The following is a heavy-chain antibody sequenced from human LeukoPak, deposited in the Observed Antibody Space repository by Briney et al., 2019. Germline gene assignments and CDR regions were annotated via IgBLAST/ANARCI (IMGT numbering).Heavy chain of an antibody. V-gene: IGHV1-69*01. J-gene: IGHJ6*03. CDR1: GGTFSSYA. CDR3: ARSRYSGYDYRYYYYYMDV. D-gene: IGHD5-12*01. Sequence: GASVKVSCKASGGTFSSYAISWVLQAPGQGLEWMGGIIPIFGTANYAQKFQGRVTITADESTSTAYMELSSLRSEDTAVYYCARSRYSGYDYRYYYYYMDVWGKGTTVTVSS. CDR2: IIPIFGTA.